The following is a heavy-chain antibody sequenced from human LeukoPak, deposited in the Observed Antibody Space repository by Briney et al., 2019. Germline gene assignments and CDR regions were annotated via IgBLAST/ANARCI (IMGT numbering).Heavy chain of an antibody. V-gene: IGHV3-7*01. CDR1: GFSFSSYW. J-gene: IGHJ3*02. D-gene: IGHD3-10*01. CDR3: ARDWILWFGSLREDAFDI. CDR2: IKQDGSEK. Sequence: GGSLRPSCAASGFSFSSYWMSWVRQAPGKGLEWVANIKQDGSEKYYVDSVKGRFAISRDNAKNSLYLHMNSLRAEDTAVYYCARDWILWFGSLREDAFDIWGQGTMVTVSS.